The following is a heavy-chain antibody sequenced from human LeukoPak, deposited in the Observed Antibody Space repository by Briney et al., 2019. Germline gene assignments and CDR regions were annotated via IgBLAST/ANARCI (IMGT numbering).Heavy chain of an antibody. CDR2: IIPILGIA. Sequence: SVKVSCKASGGTFSSYAISWVRQAPGQGLEWMGRIIPILGIANYAQKFQGRVTITADKSTSTAYMELSSLRSEDTAVYYCARDGDQYYDFWSGYQNWGQGTLVTVSS. J-gene: IGHJ4*02. V-gene: IGHV1-69*04. CDR1: GGTFSSYA. D-gene: IGHD3-3*01. CDR3: ARDGDQYYDFWSGYQN.